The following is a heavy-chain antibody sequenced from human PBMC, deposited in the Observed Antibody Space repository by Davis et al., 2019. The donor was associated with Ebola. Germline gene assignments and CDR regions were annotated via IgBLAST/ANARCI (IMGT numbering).Heavy chain of an antibody. J-gene: IGHJ6*02. CDR3: ARVTTPGPYFHYYYGMDV. CDR2: IIPIFGTA. CDR1: GGTFSSYA. D-gene: IGHD1-1*01. Sequence: SVKVSCKASGGTFSSYAISWVRQAPGQGLEWMGGIIPIFGTANYAQKFQGRVTITADESTSTAYMELSSLRSEDTAVYYCARVTTPGPYFHYYYGMDVWGQGTTVTVSS. V-gene: IGHV1-69*13.